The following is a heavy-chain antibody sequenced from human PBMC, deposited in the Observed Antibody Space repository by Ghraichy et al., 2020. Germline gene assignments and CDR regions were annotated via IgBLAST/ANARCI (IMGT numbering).Heavy chain of an antibody. D-gene: IGHD6-13*01. CDR1: GGSMNSSLYY. CDR3: ARRAGRAMKGYYFDR. J-gene: IGHJ4*02. V-gene: IGHV4-39*02. Sequence: SQTLSLTCSVSGGSMNSSLYYWGWVRQPPGKGLEWIGSIYYTGSPYYNPSLKSRVTLSIDTSKKHFSLRLTSVTAADTAVYFCARRAGRAMKGYYFDRWGQGTLVTVSS. CDR2: IYYTGSP.